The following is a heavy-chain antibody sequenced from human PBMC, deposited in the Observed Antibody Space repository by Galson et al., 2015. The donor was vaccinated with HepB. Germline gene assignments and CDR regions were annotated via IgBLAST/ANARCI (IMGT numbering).Heavy chain of an antibody. D-gene: IGHD3-22*01. J-gene: IGHJ5*02. CDR3: AYSSGSPGRWFDP. CDR1: GYTFTSYY. Sequence: VKVSCKASGYTFTSYYMHWVRQAPGQGLEWMGIINPSGGSTSYAQKLQGRVTMTRDTSTSTVYMELSSLRSEDTAVYYCAYSSGSPGRWFDPWGQGTLVTVSS. CDR2: INPSGGST. V-gene: IGHV1-46*04.